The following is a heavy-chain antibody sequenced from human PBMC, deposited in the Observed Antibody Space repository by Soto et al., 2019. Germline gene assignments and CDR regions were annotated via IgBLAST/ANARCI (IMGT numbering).Heavy chain of an antibody. Sequence: QMQLVQSGPEVKKPGTSVKVSCKASGFTFTSSAVQRVRQARGQRVEWIGWIVVGSGNTNYAQKFQERVTITRDMSTSTTYMELSSLRSEDTAVYYGAADGRLGIYWGRYYYYGMDVWGQGTTVTVSS. CDR2: IVVGSGNT. CDR1: GFTFTSSA. J-gene: IGHJ6*02. D-gene: IGHD7-27*01. V-gene: IGHV1-58*01. CDR3: AADGRLGIYWGRYYYYGMDV.